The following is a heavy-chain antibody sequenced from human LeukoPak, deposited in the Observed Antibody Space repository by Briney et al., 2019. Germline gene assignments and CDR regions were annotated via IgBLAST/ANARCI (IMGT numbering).Heavy chain of an antibody. CDR2: IYSGGST. V-gene: IGHV3-53*01. Sequence: GGSLRLSCAASGFTVSSNYMSWVRQAPGKGLEWVSVIYSGGSTYYADSVKGRFSISRDNSKNTLYLQMNSLRAEDTAVYYCARYDRQWLVRRWANAFDIWGQGTMVTVSS. CDR3: ARYDRQWLVRRWANAFDI. D-gene: IGHD6-19*01. CDR1: GFTVSSNY. J-gene: IGHJ3*02.